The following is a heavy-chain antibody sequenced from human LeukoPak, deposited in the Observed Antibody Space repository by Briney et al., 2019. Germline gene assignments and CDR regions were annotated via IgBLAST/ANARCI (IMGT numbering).Heavy chain of an antibody. CDR3: ATPLDYYDSSGYHQGGD. CDR1: GFTFSNYA. V-gene: IGHV3-7*03. D-gene: IGHD3-22*01. J-gene: IGHJ4*02. Sequence: GGSLRLSCAASGFTFSNYAMNWVRQAPGKGLEWVANIKQDGSKKNYVDSVKGRFTISRDNAKNSLYLQMNSLRAEDTAVYYCATPLDYYDSSGYHQGGDWGQGTLVTVSS. CDR2: IKQDGSKK.